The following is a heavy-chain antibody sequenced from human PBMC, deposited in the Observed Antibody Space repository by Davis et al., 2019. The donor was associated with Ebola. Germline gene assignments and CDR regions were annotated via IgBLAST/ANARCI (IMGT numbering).Heavy chain of an antibody. V-gene: IGHV1-18*01. J-gene: IGHJ6*02. CDR3: ARTTVSGDSYGSIPYYGMDV. CDR1: GYTFTSYG. D-gene: IGHD5-18*01. Sequence: ASVKVSCKASGYTFTSYGISWVRQAPGQGLEWMGWISAYNGNTNYAQKLQGRVTMTTDTSTSTAYMELRSLRSDDTAVYYCARTTVSGDSYGSIPYYGMDVWGQGTTVTVSS. CDR2: ISAYNGNT.